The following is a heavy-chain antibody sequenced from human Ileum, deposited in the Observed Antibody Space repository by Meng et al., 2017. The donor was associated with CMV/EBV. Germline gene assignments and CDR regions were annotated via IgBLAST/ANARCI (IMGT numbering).Heavy chain of an antibody. CDR2: ISASPYI. CDR3: VTGSTTYPRLDMFAY. CDR1: GFAFASYS. V-gene: IGHV3-21*01. D-gene: IGHD1-26*01. Sequence: GESLKIPCAASGFAFASYSMNWVRQAPGKGLEWVSSISASPYIYYADSVRGRFTVSRDDAKNSLFLQMNSLRAEDTAVYYCVTGSTTYPRLDMFAYWGHGTLVTVSS. J-gene: IGHJ4*01.